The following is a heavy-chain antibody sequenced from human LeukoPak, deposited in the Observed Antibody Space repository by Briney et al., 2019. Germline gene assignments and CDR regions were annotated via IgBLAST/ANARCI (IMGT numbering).Heavy chain of an antibody. CDR1: GGSISTYY. J-gene: IGHJ6*02. D-gene: IGHD2-2*02. CDR3: ARGGRYCSSTSCYRVNYYYYYGMDV. CDR2: IYHSGST. V-gene: IGHV4-59*12. Sequence: SETLSLTCTLSGGSISTYYWSWIRQPPGKGLEWIGYIYHSGSTNYNPSLKSRVTISVDTSKNQFSLKLSSVTAADTAVYYCARGGRYCSSTSCYRVNYYYYYGMDVWGQGTTVTVSS.